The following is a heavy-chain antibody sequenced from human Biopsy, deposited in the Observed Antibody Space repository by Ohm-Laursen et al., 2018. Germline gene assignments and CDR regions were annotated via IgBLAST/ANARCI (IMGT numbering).Heavy chain of an antibody. Sequence: ASVKVSCKASGYTFSGYYMHWVRQAPGQGLEWMGWINPDSGVKNYAQKFQGRVTMTRDTSISTAYMELSRLGSDDTAVYYCARDKYRSWNYFDNWGQGSLVTVSS. D-gene: IGHD6-19*01. V-gene: IGHV1-2*02. J-gene: IGHJ4*02. CDR1: GYTFSGYY. CDR3: ARDKYRSWNYFDN. CDR2: INPDSGVK.